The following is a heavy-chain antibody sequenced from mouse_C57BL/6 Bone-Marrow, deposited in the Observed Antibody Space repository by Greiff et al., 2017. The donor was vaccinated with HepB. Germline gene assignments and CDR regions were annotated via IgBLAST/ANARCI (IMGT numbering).Heavy chain of an antibody. V-gene: IGHV5-9-1*02. CDR1: GFTFSSYA. CDR2: ISSGGDYI. Sequence: EVKLVESGEGLVKPGGSLKLSCAASGFTFSSYAMSWVRQTPEKRLEWVAYISSGGDYIYYADTVKGRFTISRDNARNTLYLHLRTLQSDDTAMYYCTHNYDPLSYYAMDYWGQGPSVTVSS. CDR3: THNYDPLSYYAMDY. J-gene: IGHJ4*01. D-gene: IGHD2-4*01.